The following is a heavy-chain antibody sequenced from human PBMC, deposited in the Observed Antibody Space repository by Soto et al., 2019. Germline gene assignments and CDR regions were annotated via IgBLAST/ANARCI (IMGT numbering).Heavy chain of an antibody. CDR3: ARESGGATAPLDYYYFYMDV. CDR2: INPNSGVT. J-gene: IGHJ6*03. Sequence: QVQLVQSGAELKKPGASVTVSCRSSGDTFNDYCIHWVRQAPGQGLEWMGWINPNSGVTKYAQKFKGWVSMTRDTSIRTVYMQLSRLRSDDTAVYYCARESGGATAPLDYYYFYMDVWGTGTTVTVSS. CDR1: GDTFNDYC. V-gene: IGHV1-2*04. D-gene: IGHD5-12*01.